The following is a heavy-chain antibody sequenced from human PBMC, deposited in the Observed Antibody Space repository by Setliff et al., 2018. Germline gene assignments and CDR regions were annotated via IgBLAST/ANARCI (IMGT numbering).Heavy chain of an antibody. V-gene: IGHV4-34*01. CDR2: INHSGST. D-gene: IGHD5-18*01. J-gene: IGHJ6*02. Sequence: SETLSLTCTVYGGSLSDYYWSWIRQPPGKGLEWIVEINHSGSTNYSPSLKSRVTMSVDTSKNQFALNLRSVTAADAAVYYCVRDRTAYSYGLDVWGQGTTVTSP. CDR3: VRDRTAYSYGLDV. CDR1: GGSLSDYY.